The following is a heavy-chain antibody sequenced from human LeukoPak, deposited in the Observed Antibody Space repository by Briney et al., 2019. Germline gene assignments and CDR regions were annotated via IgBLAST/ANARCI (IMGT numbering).Heavy chain of an antibody. D-gene: IGHD4-23*01. CDR3: ARSSGNSVSADY. Sequence: GASVKVSCKASGYTFASYGVSWVRQAPGQGLEWMGWISAYNGNTNYAQKLQGRVTMTTDTSTSTACMELRSLRSDDTAVYYCARSSGNSVSADYWGQGTLVTVSS. CDR1: GYTFASYG. J-gene: IGHJ4*02. V-gene: IGHV1-18*01. CDR2: ISAYNGNT.